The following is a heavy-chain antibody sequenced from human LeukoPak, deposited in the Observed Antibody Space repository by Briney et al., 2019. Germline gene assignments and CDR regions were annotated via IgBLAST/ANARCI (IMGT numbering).Heavy chain of an antibody. D-gene: IGHD1-1*01. CDR1: GGSISSYY. Sequence: SETLSLTCTVSGGSISSYYWSWIRRPAGKGLEWIGRIYTSGSTNYNPSLKSRVTMSVDTSKNQFSLKLSSVTAADTTVYYCAREVRRDYYYYYMDVWGKGTTVTVSS. J-gene: IGHJ6*03. CDR3: AREVRRDYYYYYMDV. V-gene: IGHV4-4*07. CDR2: IYTSGST.